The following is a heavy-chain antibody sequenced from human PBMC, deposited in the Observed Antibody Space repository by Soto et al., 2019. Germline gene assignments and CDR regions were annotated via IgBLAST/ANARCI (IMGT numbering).Heavy chain of an antibody. CDR1: GGTFSSYA. CDR2: VIPIFGTA. CDR3: AARGLAHLSGYDY. D-gene: IGHD3-10*01. J-gene: IGHJ4*02. V-gene: IGHV1-69*12. Sequence: QVQLVQSGAEVKKPGSSVKVSCKASGGTFSSYAISWVRQAPGQGLEWMGGVIPIFGTANYAQKFQGRVTITADEATRKAYMELSSLRSEDTDEYYCAARGLAHLSGYDYWGQGTLVTVS.